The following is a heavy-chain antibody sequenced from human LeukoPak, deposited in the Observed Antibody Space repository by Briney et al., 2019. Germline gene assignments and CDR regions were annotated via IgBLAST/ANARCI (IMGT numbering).Heavy chain of an antibody. J-gene: IGHJ4*02. CDR3: ARGRGIVDY. Sequence: SETLSLTCAVYGGSFSGYYWSWIRQPPGKGLEWIGEINHSGSTNYNPSLTSRVTISVDTSKNQFSLKLSSVTAADTAVYYCARGRGIVDYWGQGTLVTVSS. CDR2: INHSGST. CDR1: GGSFSGYY. V-gene: IGHV4-34*01. D-gene: IGHD2-15*01.